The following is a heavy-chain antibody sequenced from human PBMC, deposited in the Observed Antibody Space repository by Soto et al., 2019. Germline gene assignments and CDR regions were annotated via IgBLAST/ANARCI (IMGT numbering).Heavy chain of an antibody. D-gene: IGHD1-26*01. CDR2: IDPSDSYN. V-gene: IGHV5-10-1*01. CDR3: ARLGREEWELRVIDH. J-gene: IGHJ4*01. CDR1: GDTFECYF. Sequence: LGAPTRIPCKGYGDTFECYFSTLVRQMRGKGLEWMGRIDPSDSYNTYSPSFQGHVTISVDKSINTAYLQWRSLRASDTAMYYCARLGREEWELRVIDHWGHGTPVASPQ.